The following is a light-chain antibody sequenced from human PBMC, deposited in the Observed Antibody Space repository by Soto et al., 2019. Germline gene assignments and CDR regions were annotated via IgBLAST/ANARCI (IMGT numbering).Light chain of an antibody. V-gene: IGKV1-33*01. Sequence: DIQMTQSPSSLSASVGDRVTITCQASQDIRNYLSWYQQKPGKAPKLLIYDATNLESGVPSGFSISGHETHFSFTINSLQPEDIATYYCQQYHDIPLTFGGGTKVEI. J-gene: IGKJ4*01. CDR3: QQYHDIPLT. CDR1: QDIRNY. CDR2: DAT.